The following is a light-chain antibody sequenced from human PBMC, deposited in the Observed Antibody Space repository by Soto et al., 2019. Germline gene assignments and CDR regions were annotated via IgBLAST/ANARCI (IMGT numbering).Light chain of an antibody. CDR2: KAS. V-gene: IGKV1-5*03. CDR3: QQYHSYSWT. J-gene: IGKJ1*01. Sequence: DIQMTQSPSTLSASVGDRVTITCRASQSISNWLAWYQQRPGKAPKLLIYKASNLESGVPSRFSGSGSGTEFPLIISRLQPDDCATYYCQQYHSYSWTFGQGTKV. CDR1: QSISNW.